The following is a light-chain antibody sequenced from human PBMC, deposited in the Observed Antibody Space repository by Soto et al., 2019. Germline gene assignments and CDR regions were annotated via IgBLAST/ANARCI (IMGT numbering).Light chain of an antibody. J-gene: IGKJ1*01. CDR2: AAS. Sequence: DIQMTQSPSSLSASVGDRVTITCRASQSISSYLNWYQQKPGKAPKLLIYAASSLQSGVPSRFSGSGSGTDFTLTISCLQPEDFATYYCQQSHNTWTFGQGTKVDI. CDR3: QQSHNTWT. V-gene: IGKV1-39*01. CDR1: QSISSY.